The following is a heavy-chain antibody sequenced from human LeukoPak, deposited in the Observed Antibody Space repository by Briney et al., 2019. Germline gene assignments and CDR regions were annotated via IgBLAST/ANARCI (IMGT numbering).Heavy chain of an antibody. J-gene: IGHJ5*02. V-gene: IGHV2-5*02. CDR2: INWDGDE. Sequence: ESGPTLVKPTQTLTLTCTFTGFSLSTDGLGVAWIRQPPGKALEWLALINWDGDERYTPFQKARLAVTVDTFKNQVVLTMANMDPVDTGTYYCTRANVTKGFDTWGQGTLVTVSS. CDR3: TRANVTKGFDT. D-gene: IGHD1-14*01. CDR1: GFSLSTDGLG.